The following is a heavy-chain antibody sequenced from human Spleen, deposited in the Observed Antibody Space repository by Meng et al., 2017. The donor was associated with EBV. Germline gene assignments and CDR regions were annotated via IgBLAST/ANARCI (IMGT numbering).Heavy chain of an antibody. D-gene: IGHD3-9*01. J-gene: IGHJ5*02. Sequence: QVQLQQSGPGTVKPSQTLSLTCAISGDSVSNINGGWNWIRQSPSRGLEWLGRTYYRSKWYNDYAVSVKGRITINPDTTKNQVSLQLNSVTPEDTAVYYCAGVGSTISTDWFDTWGQGTLVTVSS. V-gene: IGHV6-1*01. CDR2: TYYRSKWYN. CDR1: GDSVSNINGG. CDR3: AGVGSTISTDWFDT.